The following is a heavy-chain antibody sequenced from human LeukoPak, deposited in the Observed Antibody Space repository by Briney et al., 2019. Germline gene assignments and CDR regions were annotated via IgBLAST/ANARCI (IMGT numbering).Heavy chain of an antibody. CDR3: ARVTGYRIEDYFDY. V-gene: IGHV4-34*01. Sequence: SETLSLTCAVYGGSFSGYYWSWIRQPPGKGLEWIGEINHSGSTNYNPSLKSRVTISVDTSKNQFSLKLSSVTAADTAVYYCARVTGYRIEDYFDYWGQGTLVTVSS. CDR1: GGSFSGYY. CDR2: INHSGST. J-gene: IGHJ4*02. D-gene: IGHD1-1*01.